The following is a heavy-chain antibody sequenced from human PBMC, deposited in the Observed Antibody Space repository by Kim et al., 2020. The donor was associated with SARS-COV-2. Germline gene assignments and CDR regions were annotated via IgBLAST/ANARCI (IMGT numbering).Heavy chain of an antibody. V-gene: IGHV4-39*01. Sequence: SETLSLTCTVSGGSISSSSYYWGWIRQPPGKGLEWIGSIYYSGSTYYNPSLKSRVTISVDTSKNQFSLKLSSVTAADTAVYYCARPQGYDFWSGSRPGWFDPWGQGTLVTVSS. CDR1: GGSISSSSYY. J-gene: IGHJ5*02. CDR3: ARPQGYDFWSGSRPGWFDP. D-gene: IGHD3-3*01. CDR2: IYYSGST.